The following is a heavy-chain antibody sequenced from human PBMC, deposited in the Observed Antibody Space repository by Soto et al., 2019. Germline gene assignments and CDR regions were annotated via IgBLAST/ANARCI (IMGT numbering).Heavy chain of an antibody. CDR3: ARGKISPYDSSDY. CDR1: GFTFSSYS. D-gene: IGHD3-22*01. Sequence: PVGSLRLSCAASGFTFSSYSMNWVRQAPGKGLEWVSSISSSSSYIHYADSVKGRFTISRDNAKNSLYLQMNSLRAEDTAVYYCARGKISPYDSSDYWGQGTLVTVSS. CDR2: ISSSSSYI. J-gene: IGHJ4*02. V-gene: IGHV3-21*01.